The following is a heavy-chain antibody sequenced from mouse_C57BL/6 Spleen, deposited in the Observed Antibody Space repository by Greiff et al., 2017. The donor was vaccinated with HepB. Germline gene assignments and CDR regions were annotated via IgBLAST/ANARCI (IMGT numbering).Heavy chain of an antibody. V-gene: IGHV1-53*01. CDR2: INPSNGGT. D-gene: IGHD2-5*01. J-gene: IGHJ1*03. CDR1: GYTFTSYW. CDR3: ARAEKNSNYDWYFDV. Sequence: VQLQQSGTELVKPGASVKLSCKASGYTFTSYWMHWVKQRPGQGLEWIGNINPSNGGTNYNEKFKSKATLTVEKSSSTAYMQLSSLTSEDSAVYYCARAEKNSNYDWYFDVWGTGTTVTVSS.